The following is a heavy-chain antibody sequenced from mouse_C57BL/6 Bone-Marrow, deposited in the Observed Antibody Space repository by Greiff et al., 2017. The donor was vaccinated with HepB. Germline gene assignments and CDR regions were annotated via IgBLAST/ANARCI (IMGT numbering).Heavy chain of an antibody. V-gene: IGHV5-17*01. CDR3: AIYDGYCDWYFDV. CDR1: GFTFSDYG. J-gene: IGHJ1*03. CDR2: ISSGSSTS. Sequence: DVKLVESGGGLVKPGGSLKLSCAASGFTFSDYGMHWVRQAPEKGLEWVAYISSGSSTSYYADTVKGRFTISRDNAKNTLFLQMTSLRSEDTAMNYCAIYDGYCDWYFDVWGTGTTVTVSS. D-gene: IGHD2-3*01.